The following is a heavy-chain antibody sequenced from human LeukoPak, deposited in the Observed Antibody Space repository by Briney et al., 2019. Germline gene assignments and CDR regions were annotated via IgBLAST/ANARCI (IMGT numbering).Heavy chain of an antibody. J-gene: IGHJ2*01. CDR2: INPNSGGT. CDR3: ARPDIVVVVAATQKHWYFDL. D-gene: IGHD2-15*01. Sequence: GASVKVSCKSSGYTFTGYYMHWVRQAPGQGLEWMGWINPNSGGTNYAQKFQGRVTMTRDTSISTAYMELSRLRSDDTAVYYCARPDIVVVVAATQKHWYFDLWGRGTLVTVSS. CDR1: GYTFTGYY. V-gene: IGHV1-2*02.